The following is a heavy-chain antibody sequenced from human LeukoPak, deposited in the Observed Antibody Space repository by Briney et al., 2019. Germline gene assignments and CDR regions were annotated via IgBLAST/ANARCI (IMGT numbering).Heavy chain of an antibody. D-gene: IGHD6-13*01. CDR3: ARRSSWYEGGYNWFDP. CDR2: TYPGDSDT. CDR1: GYSFTSYW. J-gene: IGHJ5*02. V-gene: IGHV5-51*01. Sequence: GESLKISCKGSGYSFTSYWIGWVRQMPGKGLEWMGITYPGDSDTRYSPSFQGQVTISADKSISTAYLQWSSLKASDTAMYYCARRSSWYEGGYNWFDPWGQGTLVTVSS.